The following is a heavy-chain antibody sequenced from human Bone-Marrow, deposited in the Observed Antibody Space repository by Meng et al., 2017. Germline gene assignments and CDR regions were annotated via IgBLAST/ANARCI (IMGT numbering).Heavy chain of an antibody. CDR3: ARGPTTMAHDFDY. CDR2: INHSGST. V-gene: IGHV4-34*01. J-gene: IGHJ4*02. Sequence: QVQLQQGGAGLLKPSETLSLTCAVYGGSFSGYYWSWIRPPPGKGLEWVGEINHSGSTNYNPSLESRATISVDTSQNNLSLKLSSVTAADSAVYYCARGPTTMAHDFDYWGQGTLVTVSS. D-gene: IGHD4-11*01. CDR1: GGSFSGYY.